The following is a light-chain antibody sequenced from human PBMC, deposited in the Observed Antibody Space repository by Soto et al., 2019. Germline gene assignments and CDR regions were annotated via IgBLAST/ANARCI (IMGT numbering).Light chain of an antibody. CDR3: QQYGSSPKLT. CDR2: GAS. J-gene: IGKJ4*01. CDR1: QSVSSIY. V-gene: IGKV3-20*01. Sequence: EIVLTQSPGTLSLSPGERATLSCRASQSVSSIYLAWYQQKPGQAPRLLIYGASSRATGIPDRFSGSGSRTDFTLTISRLEPEDFAVYYCQQYGSSPKLTFGGGTKVEIK.